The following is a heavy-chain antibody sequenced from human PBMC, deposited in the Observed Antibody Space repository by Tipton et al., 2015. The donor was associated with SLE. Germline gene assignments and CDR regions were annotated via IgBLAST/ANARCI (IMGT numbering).Heavy chain of an antibody. V-gene: IGHV4-61*05. D-gene: IGHD3-10*01. CDR3: ARGAPITRVQGLFDY. CDR1: GGSISSSSYY. Sequence: TLSLTCTVSGGSISSSSYYWSWIRQPPGKGLEWIGEINHSGSTNYNPSLKSRVTISVDTSKNQFSLKRSSVTAADTAVYYCARGAPITRVQGLFDYWGQGTLVTVSS. J-gene: IGHJ4*02. CDR2: INHSGST.